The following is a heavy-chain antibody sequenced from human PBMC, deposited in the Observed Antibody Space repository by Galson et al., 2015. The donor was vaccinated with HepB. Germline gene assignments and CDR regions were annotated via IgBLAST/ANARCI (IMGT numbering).Heavy chain of an antibody. J-gene: IGHJ4*02. CDR1: GFTFSSYS. CDR3: ARGPVIRRDNYYDSSGYYY. Sequence: SLRLSCAASGFTFSSYSMNWVRQAPGKGLEWVSYISSSSSTIYYADSVKGRFTISRDNAKNSLYLQMNSLRDEDTAVYYCARGPVIRRDNYYDSSGYYYWGQGTLVTVSS. CDR2: ISSSSSTI. D-gene: IGHD3-22*01. V-gene: IGHV3-48*02.